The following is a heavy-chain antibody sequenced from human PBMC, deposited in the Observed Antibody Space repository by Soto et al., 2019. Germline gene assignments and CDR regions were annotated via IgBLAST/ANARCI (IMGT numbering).Heavy chain of an antibody. V-gene: IGHV3-20*01. J-gene: IGHJ6*03. D-gene: IGHD4-4*01. CDR1: GFTFDDYG. CDR3: ARQVNYSNYQKSDYYYYYYMDV. CDR2: INWNGGST. Sequence: GGSLRLSCAASGFTFDDYGMSWVRQAPGKGLEWVSGINWNGGSTGYADSVKGRFTISRDNAKNSLYLQMNSLRAEDTALYHCARQVNYSNYQKSDYYYYYYMDVWGKGTTVTVSS.